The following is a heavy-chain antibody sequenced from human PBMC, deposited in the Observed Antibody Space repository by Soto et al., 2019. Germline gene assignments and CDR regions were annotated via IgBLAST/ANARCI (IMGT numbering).Heavy chain of an antibody. CDR2: IYSAGNT. CDR1: GFTLSSYA. Sequence: GGSLRLSCAASGFTLSSYAMHWVRQAPGKGLEWISIIYSAGNTYYADSVKGRFTISRDNSKNTLYLQMNSLGAEDTAVYFCASELVLRLKSAFDMRGQGTLVTVS. V-gene: IGHV3-66*01. CDR3: ASELVLRLKSAFDM. D-gene: IGHD5-12*01. J-gene: IGHJ3*02.